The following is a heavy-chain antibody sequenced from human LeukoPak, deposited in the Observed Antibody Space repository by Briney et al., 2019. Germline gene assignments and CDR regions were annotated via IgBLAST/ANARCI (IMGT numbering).Heavy chain of an antibody. D-gene: IGHD5-24*01. CDR3: AKGNGYNYWYFDY. V-gene: IGHV3-30*02. J-gene: IGHJ4*02. CDR2: IRYDGSNK. Sequence: GGSLRLSCAASGFTFSSYGMHWVRQAPGKGLEWVAFIRYDGSNKYYADSVKGRFTISRDNSKNTLYLQMNSLRAEDTAVYYCAKGNGYNYWYFDYWGQGTLVTVSS. CDR1: GFTFSSYG.